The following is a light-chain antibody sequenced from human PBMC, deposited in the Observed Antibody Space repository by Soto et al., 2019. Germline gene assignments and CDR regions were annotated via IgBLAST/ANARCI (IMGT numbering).Light chain of an antibody. Sequence: DIQMTQSPSSLSASVGDRVTITCQASQDITNDLKWYQQKPGKATKVLIYEAATLETGDTSRFGGSGSGTDFTFTIGSLQPEDIATYCCQQYDNVPLTGGGGNKVEIK. J-gene: IGKJ4*01. V-gene: IGKV1-33*01. CDR2: EAA. CDR1: QDITND. CDR3: QQYDNVPLT.